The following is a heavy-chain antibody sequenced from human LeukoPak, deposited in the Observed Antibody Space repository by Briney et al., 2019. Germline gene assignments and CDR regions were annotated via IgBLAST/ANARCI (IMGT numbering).Heavy chain of an antibody. D-gene: IGHD1-7*01. V-gene: IGHV3-43*02. Sequence: GGSLRLFCAASGFTLDDYAMHGLRQARGKGLEWVSLIRGDGGSTYYADSVKGRFTISRDNSKNSLYLQMNSLRTEDTALYYRAKDLNWNYEGNWFDPWGQGTLVTVSS. CDR1: GFTLDDYA. CDR3: AKDLNWNYEGNWFDP. CDR2: IRGDGGST. J-gene: IGHJ5*02.